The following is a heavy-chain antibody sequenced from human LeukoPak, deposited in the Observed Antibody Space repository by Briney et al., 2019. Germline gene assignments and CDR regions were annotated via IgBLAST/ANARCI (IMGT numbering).Heavy chain of an antibody. V-gene: IGHV4-61*02. CDR3: ARDGYSSSWYVVDYYYYMDV. D-gene: IGHD6-13*01. CDR1: GGSISSGSYY. Sequence: NASQTLSLTCTVSGGSISSGSYYWSWIRQPAGKGLEWIGRSYISGSTNYNPSLKSRVTISVDTSKNQFSLKLSSVTAADTAVYYCARDGYSSSWYVVDYYYYMDVWGKGTTVTISS. CDR2: SYISGST. J-gene: IGHJ6*03.